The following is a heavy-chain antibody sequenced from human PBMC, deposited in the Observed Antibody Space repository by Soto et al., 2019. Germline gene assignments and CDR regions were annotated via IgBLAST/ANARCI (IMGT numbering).Heavy chain of an antibody. CDR2: ISGSGGST. CDR3: AKASQVYCSGGSCYSVPDYYYYGMDV. D-gene: IGHD2-15*01. Sequence: GWSLRLSCAASGFTFSSYAMSWVRQAPGKGLEWVSAISGSGGSTYYADSVKGRFTISRDNSKNTLYLQMNSLRAEDTAVYYCAKASQVYCSGGSCYSVPDYYYYGMDVWGQGTTVIVSS. J-gene: IGHJ6*02. V-gene: IGHV3-23*01. CDR1: GFTFSSYA.